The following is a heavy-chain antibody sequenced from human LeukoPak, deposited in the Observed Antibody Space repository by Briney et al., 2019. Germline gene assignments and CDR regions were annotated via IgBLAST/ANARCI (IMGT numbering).Heavy chain of an antibody. V-gene: IGHV4-61*02. CDR1: GGSISSGNYY. CDR2: IYASGST. CDR3: ARHFRREVLIGSAFDI. J-gene: IGHJ3*02. Sequence: SQTLSLTCTVSGGSISSGNYYWSWIRQPAGKGLEWIGRIYASGSTDYNPSLKSRVTISLDTSKNQFSLKLNSVTAADTAIYYCARHFRREVLIGSAFDIWGQGTVVTVSS. D-gene: IGHD1-26*01.